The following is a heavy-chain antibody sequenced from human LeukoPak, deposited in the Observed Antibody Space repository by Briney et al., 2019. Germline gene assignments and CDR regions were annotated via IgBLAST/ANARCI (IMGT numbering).Heavy chain of an antibody. CDR3: ATNKRGDIYGYFDF. J-gene: IGHJ4*02. CDR2: LYDSVRT. Sequence: ETLSLTCTVSGGSISSHYWSWLREPPGTGVEWIAYLYDSVRTKDNPSLKRRVTLSADTSKNQHSLRLSSGTAADTAVYYGATNKRGDIYGYFDFWGQGILVTVSS. D-gene: IGHD5-18*01. V-gene: IGHV4-59*11. CDR1: GGSISSHY.